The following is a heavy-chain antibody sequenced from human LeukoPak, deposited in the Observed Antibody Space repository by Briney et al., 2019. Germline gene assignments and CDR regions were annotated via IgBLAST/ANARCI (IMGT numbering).Heavy chain of an antibody. CDR1: GYSFTRYW. CDR2: IYPGDSDT. J-gene: IGHJ3*02. Sequence: GESLKISCKGSGYSFTRYWIGSVRQMPGKGLEWMGIIYPGDSDTRYSPSFQGQVTISADKSISTAYLQWSSLKASDTAMYYCARRAQQDAFDIWGQGTMVTVSS. V-gene: IGHV5-51*01. CDR3: ARRAQQDAFDI.